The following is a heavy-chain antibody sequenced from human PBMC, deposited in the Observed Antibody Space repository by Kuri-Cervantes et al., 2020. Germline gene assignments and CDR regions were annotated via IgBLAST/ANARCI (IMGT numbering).Heavy chain of an antibody. CDR1: GGSVSSGSYY. J-gene: IGHJ6*02. CDR2: IYYSGST. CDR3: ARSGIAAAGTNYYYGMDV. Sequence: SETLSLTCTVSGGSVSSGSYYWSWIRQPPGKGLEWIGYIYYSGSTNYNPSLKSRVTISVDTSKNQFSLKLSSVTADDTAVYYCARSGIAAAGTNYYYGMDVWGQGTTVTVSS. V-gene: IGHV4-61*01. D-gene: IGHD6-13*01.